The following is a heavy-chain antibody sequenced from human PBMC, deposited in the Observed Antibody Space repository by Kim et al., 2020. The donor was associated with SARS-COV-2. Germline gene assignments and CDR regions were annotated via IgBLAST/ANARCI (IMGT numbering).Heavy chain of an antibody. D-gene: IGHD3-16*02. V-gene: IGHV3-21*01. Sequence: GKGRFTISRDNAKNSLYPQMNSLRAEDTAVYYCARDLYDYVWGSYRYTSPFDIWGQGTMVTVSS. J-gene: IGHJ3*02. CDR3: ARDLYDYVWGSYRYTSPFDI.